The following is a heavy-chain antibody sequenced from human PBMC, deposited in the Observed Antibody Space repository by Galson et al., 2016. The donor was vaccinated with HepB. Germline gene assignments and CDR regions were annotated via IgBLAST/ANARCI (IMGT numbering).Heavy chain of an antibody. CDR1: GGSITTYY. V-gene: IGHV4-59*08. CDR2: VHDGGSP. J-gene: IGHJ1*01. D-gene: IGHD1-26*01. Sequence: SETLSLTCTVSGGSITTYYWGWVRQPPGKGLEYLGNVHDGGSPNYNPALESRLTVSMDTSKNEFFLKLASVTAADTGLYYCARHQFGVGAALWGRGTLVTVSS. CDR3: ARHQFGVGAAL.